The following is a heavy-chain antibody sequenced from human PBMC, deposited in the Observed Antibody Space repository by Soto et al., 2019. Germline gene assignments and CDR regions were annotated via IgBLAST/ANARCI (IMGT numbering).Heavy chain of an antibody. CDR1: GFTFSSYA. CDR3: AKDASSGITSFDS. D-gene: IGHD3-3*01. V-gene: IGHV3-23*01. Sequence: EVQLLESGGGLVQPGGSLRLSCAASGFTFSSYAMSWVRQAPGKGLEWVSVVSGSAGSTYYADSVKGRFTISRDHSKNTLYLQMNSPRAEDTAVYYCAKDASSGITSFDSWGRGTVVTVSS. CDR2: VSGSAGST. J-gene: IGHJ2*01.